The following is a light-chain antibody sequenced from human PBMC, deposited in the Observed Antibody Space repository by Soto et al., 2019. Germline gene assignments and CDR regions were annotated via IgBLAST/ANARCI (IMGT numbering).Light chain of an antibody. V-gene: IGLV1-40*01. CDR2: GNI. CDR1: SSNIGAGYD. CDR3: QSYDSSLRGV. Sequence: QSVLTQPPSVSGAPGQRVTISFTGSSSNIGAGYDVHWYQQLPGTAPKLLIYGNINRPSGVPDRFSGSKSGTSASLAITGLQAEDEADYYCQSYDSSLRGVFGGGTKLTVL. J-gene: IGLJ3*02.